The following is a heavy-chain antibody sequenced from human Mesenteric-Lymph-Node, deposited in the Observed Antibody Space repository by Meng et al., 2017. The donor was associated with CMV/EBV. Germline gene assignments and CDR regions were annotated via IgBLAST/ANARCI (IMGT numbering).Heavy chain of an antibody. Sequence: SCQASGYTFRDYYIHWVRQAPGQGLEWMGWLNPKSGDTRNAQKFQGRVTMTRDTSITTAYMEVSTVTSDDTAVYYCARGGRKGIGDYWGQGTLVTVSS. J-gene: IGHJ4*02. CDR3: ARGGRKGIGDY. V-gene: IGHV1-2*02. D-gene: IGHD2-15*01. CDR2: LNPKSGDT. CDR1: GYTFRDYY.